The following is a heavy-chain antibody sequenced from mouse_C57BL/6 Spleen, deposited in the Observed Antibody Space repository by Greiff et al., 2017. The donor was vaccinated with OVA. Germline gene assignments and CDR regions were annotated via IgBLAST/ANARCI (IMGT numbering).Heavy chain of an antibody. J-gene: IGHJ1*03. Sequence: VQVVESGAELARPGASVKLSCKASGYTFTSYGISWVKQRTGQGLEWIGEIYPRSGNTYYNEKFKGKATLTADKSSSTAYMELRSLTSEDSAVYFCARGDYYGSSYRYFDVWGTGTTVTVSS. CDR1: GYTFTSYG. CDR2: IYPRSGNT. V-gene: IGHV1-81*01. CDR3: ARGDYYGSSYRYFDV. D-gene: IGHD1-1*01.